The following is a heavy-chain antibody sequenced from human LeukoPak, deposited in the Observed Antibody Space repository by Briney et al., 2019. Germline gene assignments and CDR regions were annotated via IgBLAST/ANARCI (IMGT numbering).Heavy chain of an antibody. CDR1: GFTFSSYA. CDR3: ARESTVTHSFDY. V-gene: IGHV3-64*02. J-gene: IGHJ4*02. D-gene: IGHD4-17*01. Sequence: GGSLRLSCAASGFTFSSYAMHWVRQAPGKGLEYVSAISSNGGSTYYADSVKGRFTISRDNSKNMLYLQMGSLRAEDMAVYYCARESTVTHSFDYWGQGTLVTVSS. CDR2: ISSNGGST.